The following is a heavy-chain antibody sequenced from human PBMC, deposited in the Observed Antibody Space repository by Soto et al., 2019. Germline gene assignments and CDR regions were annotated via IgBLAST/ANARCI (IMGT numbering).Heavy chain of an antibody. J-gene: IGHJ4*02. V-gene: IGHV1-2*02. Sequence: HVQLVQSGTEVKKPGASVRVSCMVSGYPFTTYYIHWVRQAPGQGLEWMGWIDPRSGGTVYEQKFQGRVTMTRDTSISTVYMDLSGLTSDDTALYYCVTDDYGSFPYWGQGSLVTVSS. CDR3: VTDDYGSFPY. D-gene: IGHD1-26*01. CDR1: GYPFTTYY. CDR2: IDPRSGGT.